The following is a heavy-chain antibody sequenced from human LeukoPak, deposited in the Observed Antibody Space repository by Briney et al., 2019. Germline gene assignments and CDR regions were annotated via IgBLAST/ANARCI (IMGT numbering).Heavy chain of an antibody. CDR2: IYNSGNT. J-gene: IGHJ4*02. D-gene: IGHD5/OR15-5a*01. CDR3: ARSPVLYDFDF. V-gene: IGHV4-59*08. CDR1: GGSISSYY. Sequence: SETLSLTCTVSGGSISSYYWSWVRQTPGKGLEWIGYIYNSGNTDYNPSLKNRVTISVDRSTNQFSLRLTSVTAADTAVYYCARSPVLYDFDFWGQGILVTVRS.